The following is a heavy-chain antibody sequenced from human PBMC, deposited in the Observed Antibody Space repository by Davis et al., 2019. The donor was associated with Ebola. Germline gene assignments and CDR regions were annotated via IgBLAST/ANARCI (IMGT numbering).Heavy chain of an antibody. CDR2: ISSSSSTV. J-gene: IGHJ6*03. V-gene: IGHV3-48*02. CDR3: ARDTYYYYYMDV. Sequence: GESLKISCAASGFTFSSYSMNWVRQAPGKGLEWVSYISSSSSTVFYADSVKGRFTISRDNAKNSLYLQMNSLRDEDTAVYYCARDTYYYYYMDVWGKGTTVTVSS. CDR1: GFTFSSYS.